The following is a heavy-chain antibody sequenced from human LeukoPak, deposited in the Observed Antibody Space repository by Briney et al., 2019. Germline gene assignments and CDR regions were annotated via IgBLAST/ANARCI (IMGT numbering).Heavy chain of an antibody. CDR3: ARDNTVVTQGVDY. V-gene: IGHV4-34*01. D-gene: IGHD4-23*01. CDR2: IYYSGST. Sequence: PSETLSLTCAVYGGSFSGYYWSWIRQPPGKGLEWIGSIYYSGSTYYNPSLKSRVTISVDTSKNQFSLKLSSVTAADTAVYYCARDNTVVTQGVDYWGQGTLVTVSS. CDR1: GGSFSGYY. J-gene: IGHJ4*02.